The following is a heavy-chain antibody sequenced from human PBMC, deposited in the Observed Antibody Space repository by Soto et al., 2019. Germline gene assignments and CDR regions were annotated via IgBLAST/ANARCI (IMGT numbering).Heavy chain of an antibody. Sequence: SVNVSCKASGGTFRSYSISWVRQAAGQGLEWMGGIIPIFDITNYAQKFQGRVTITADESTSKAYMELSSLGSDDAAVYYCARPDEGGYSSSHHYFYALDGWG. CDR3: ARPDEGGYSSSHHYFYALDG. CDR2: IIPIFDIT. V-gene: IGHV1-69*13. D-gene: IGHD3-22*01. CDR1: GGTFRSYS. J-gene: IGHJ6*02.